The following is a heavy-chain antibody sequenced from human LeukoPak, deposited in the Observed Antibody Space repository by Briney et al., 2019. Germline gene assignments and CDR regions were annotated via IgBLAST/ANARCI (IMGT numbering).Heavy chain of an antibody. CDR2: IYYSGST. V-gene: IGHV4-30-4*01. Sequence: QPSGTLSLICTVSGGSISSGDYYWSWIRQPPGKGLEWIGYIYYSGSTYYNPSLKSRVTISVDTSKNQFSLKLSSVTAADTAVYYCARERDGSGFLMDVWGQGTTVTVSS. CDR1: GGSISSGDYY. J-gene: IGHJ6*01. D-gene: IGHD3-10*01. CDR3: ARERDGSGFLMDV.